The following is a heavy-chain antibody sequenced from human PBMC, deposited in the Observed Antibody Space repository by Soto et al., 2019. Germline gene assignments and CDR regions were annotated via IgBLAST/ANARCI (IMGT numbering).Heavy chain of an antibody. CDR3: AKGPTYWNDYTWGSYRALDY. Sequence: GGSLRLSFEASGFTFDDYAMHWVRQAPGKCLEWVSGISWNSGSIGYADSVKGRFAISRDNAKNSLYLQINSLRAEDTALYYCAKGPTYWNDYTWGSYRALDYSGQGTLVTVSS. D-gene: IGHD3-16*02. J-gene: IGHJ4*02. V-gene: IGHV3-9*01. CDR2: ISWNSGSI. CDR1: GFTFDDYA.